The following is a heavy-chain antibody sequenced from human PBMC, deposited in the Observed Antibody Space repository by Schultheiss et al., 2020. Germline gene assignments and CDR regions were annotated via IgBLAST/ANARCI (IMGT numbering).Heavy chain of an antibody. D-gene: IGHD2-2*03. Sequence: GESLKISCKASGYTFTGYYMHWVRQAPGQGLEWMGWINPNSGGTNYAQKFQGRVTMTRDTSISTAYMELSRLRSDDTAVYYCARDGYCSSTSCYLYYYYYMDVWGKGTTVNGYS. J-gene: IGHJ6*03. CDR1: GYTFTGYY. CDR2: INPNSGGT. V-gene: IGHV1-2*02. CDR3: ARDGYCSSTSCYLYYYYYMDV.